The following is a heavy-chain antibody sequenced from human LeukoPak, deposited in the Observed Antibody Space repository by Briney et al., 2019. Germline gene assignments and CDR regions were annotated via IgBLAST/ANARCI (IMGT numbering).Heavy chain of an antibody. CDR1: GFTFSSYA. V-gene: IGHV3-30*04. D-gene: IGHD2-15*01. J-gene: IGHJ4*02. Sequence: EPGRSLRLSCAASGFTFSSYAMHWVRQAPGKGLEWVAVISYDGSNKYYADSVKGRFTISRDNSKNTLYLQMNSLRAEDTAVYYCARDMVGYCSGGSCWNPGFDYWGQGTLVTVSS. CDR3: ARDMVGYCSGGSCWNPGFDY. CDR2: ISYDGSNK.